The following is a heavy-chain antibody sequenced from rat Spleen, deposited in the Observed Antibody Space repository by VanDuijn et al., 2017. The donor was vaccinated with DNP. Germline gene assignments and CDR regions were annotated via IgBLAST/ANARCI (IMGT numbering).Heavy chain of an antibody. J-gene: IGHJ2*01. CDR1: GFIFSDYA. Sequence: EVQLVESGGGLVPPGNSLKLSCAASGFIFSDYAMAWVRRSPKKGLEWVASVIYDGRTTYYRDSVKGRFTISRDNAKNTLYLQLDSLRSEDAATYYCARDDYYSGGAYYFDYWGQGVMVTVSS. CDR2: VIYDGRTT. D-gene: IGHD1-1*01. V-gene: IGHV5-17*01. CDR3: ARDDYYSGGAYYFDY.